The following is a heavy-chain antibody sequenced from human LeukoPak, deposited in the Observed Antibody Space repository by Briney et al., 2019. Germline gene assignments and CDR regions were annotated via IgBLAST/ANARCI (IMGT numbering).Heavy chain of an antibody. CDR3: ASFGDSYDYVWNWFDP. CDR2: INPNSGGT. D-gene: IGHD3-16*01. V-gene: IGHV1-2*02. Sequence: GASVKVSCKASGYTFTSYYMHWVRQAPGQGLEWMGWINPNSGGTNYAQKFQGRVTMTRDTSISTAYMELSRLRSDDTAVYYCASFGDSYDYVWNWFDPWGQGTLVTVSS. J-gene: IGHJ5*02. CDR1: GYTFTSYY.